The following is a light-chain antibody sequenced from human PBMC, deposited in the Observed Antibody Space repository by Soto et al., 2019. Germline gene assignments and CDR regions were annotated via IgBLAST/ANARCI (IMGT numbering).Light chain of an antibody. CDR2: AAS. Sequence: DIQMTQSPSSLSASVGDRVTITRRASQGISTFLAWFQQKPGKAPKTLIYAASSLHSGVPSRFSGSGSGTDFTLTISSLQPEDFATYYCQHYDGYPQIFGQGTRLEIK. V-gene: IGKV1-16*01. CDR3: QHYDGYPQI. J-gene: IGKJ5*01. CDR1: QGISTF.